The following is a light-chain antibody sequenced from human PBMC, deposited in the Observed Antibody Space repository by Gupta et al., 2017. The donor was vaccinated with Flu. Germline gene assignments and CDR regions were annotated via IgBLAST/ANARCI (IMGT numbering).Light chain of an antibody. CDR1: QDISNY. V-gene: IGKV1-33*01. J-gene: IGKJ4*01. CDR3: LQDDNLPLT. Sequence: DIQMTQSPSSLSASVGDRVTITCQASQDISNYLNWYQQKPGKAPKLLIYDASNFETGVPSRFSGSASGTDFTFTIIILQPEDLATHYCLQDDNLPLTFGAQINVGIK. CDR2: DAS.